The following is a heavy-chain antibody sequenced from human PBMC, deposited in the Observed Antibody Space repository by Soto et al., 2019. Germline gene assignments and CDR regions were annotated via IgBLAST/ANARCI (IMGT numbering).Heavy chain of an antibody. D-gene: IGHD3-3*01. Sequence: GASVKVSCKASGGTFSSYAISWVRQAPGQGLEWMGGIIPIFGTANYAQKFQGRVTITADESTSTAYMELSSLRSEDTAVYYCARDPYDFGVHYYYGMDVWGQGTTVTVSS. V-gene: IGHV1-69*13. CDR2: IIPIFGTA. CDR3: ARDPYDFGVHYYYGMDV. J-gene: IGHJ6*02. CDR1: GGTFSSYA.